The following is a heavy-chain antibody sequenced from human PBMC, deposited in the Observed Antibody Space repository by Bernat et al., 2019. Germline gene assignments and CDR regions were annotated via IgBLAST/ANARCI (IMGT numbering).Heavy chain of an antibody. CDR2: IKGDGSEN. V-gene: IGHV3-7*01. CDR3: ARWLKGGGDCCGLDY. CDR1: GFTFGSYW. D-gene: IGHD2-21*02. J-gene: IGHJ4*02. Sequence: EVQLVESGGGLVQPGGSLRLSCAASGFTFGSYWMGWVRQAPGRGLEWVANIKGDGSENYYVDSVRGRFTISRDNAKNSLYLQMNSLRVEDTAVYYCARWLKGGGDCCGLDYWGQGTQATVSS.